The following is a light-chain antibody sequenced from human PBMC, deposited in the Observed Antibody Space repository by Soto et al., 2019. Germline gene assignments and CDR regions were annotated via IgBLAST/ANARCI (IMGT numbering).Light chain of an antibody. CDR1: QSLLHSNGYNY. V-gene: IGKV2-28*01. J-gene: IGKJ3*01. Sequence: DIVMTQSPLSLPVTPGEPASISCRSSQSLLHSNGYNYLDWYLQKPGQSPQLLIYLGSNRASGVPDRFSGSGSGTDFTLKISRVEAEDAGVYYCMQTLRTPPFGPGTEVDIK. CDR3: MQTLRTPP. CDR2: LGS.